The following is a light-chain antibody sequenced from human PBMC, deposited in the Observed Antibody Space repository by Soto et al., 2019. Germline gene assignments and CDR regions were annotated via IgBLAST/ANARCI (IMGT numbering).Light chain of an antibody. CDR1: QSVSRTY. CDR2: GAS. J-gene: IGKJ4*01. V-gene: IGKV3-20*01. CDR3: QQYGSTPLT. Sequence: EIVMTQSPDTLSVSPVERDILCCSSSQSVSRTYVAWYQQKPGQSPRLLIYGASNRASGIPDRFSGSASGADFTLSIARLEPEDFAMYYCQQYGSTPLTFGGGTKVDIK.